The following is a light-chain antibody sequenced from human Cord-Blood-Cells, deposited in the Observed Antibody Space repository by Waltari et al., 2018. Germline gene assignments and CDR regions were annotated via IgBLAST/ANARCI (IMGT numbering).Light chain of an antibody. V-gene: IGKV1-16*02. J-gene: IGKJ2*01. Sequence: DLQITLTPSFLPGSEATKVPITCRSSQGISNYLAWFQQKPGKAPKSLIYAASSLQSGVPSKFSGSGSGTDFTLTISSLQPEDFATYYCQQYNSYPYTFGQGTKLEIK. CDR2: AAS. CDR1: QGISNY. CDR3: QQYNSYPYT.